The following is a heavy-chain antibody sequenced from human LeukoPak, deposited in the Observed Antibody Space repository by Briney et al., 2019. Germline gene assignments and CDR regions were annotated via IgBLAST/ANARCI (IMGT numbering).Heavy chain of an antibody. CDR2: ISGSGGST. Sequence: GGSLRPSWAASGFTFSSYAMSWVRQAAGKGRGWASAISGSGGSTYYADSVKGRFTISRDNSKNTLYLQMISLRAEDTAVYYCAKDMCSSSWYDWFDLWGQGTLVTVSS. V-gene: IGHV3-23*01. D-gene: IGHD6-13*01. CDR1: GFTFSSYA. CDR3: AKDMCSSSWYDWFDL. J-gene: IGHJ5*02.